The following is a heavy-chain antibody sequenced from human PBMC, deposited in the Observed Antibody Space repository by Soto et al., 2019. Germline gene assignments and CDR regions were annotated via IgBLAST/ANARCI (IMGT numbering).Heavy chain of an antibody. Sequence: GGSLRLSCAASGFTFSRYAMNWVRQAPGKGLEWVGFIRSKAYGGTTEYAASVKGRSTISRDDSKSIAYLQMNSLKTEDTAVYYCTRSSSSSSWRRFSSAFDIWGQGTMVTVSS. CDR3: TRSSSSSSWRRFSSAFDI. J-gene: IGHJ3*02. CDR2: IRSKAYGGTT. CDR1: GFTFSRYA. V-gene: IGHV3-49*04. D-gene: IGHD6-13*01.